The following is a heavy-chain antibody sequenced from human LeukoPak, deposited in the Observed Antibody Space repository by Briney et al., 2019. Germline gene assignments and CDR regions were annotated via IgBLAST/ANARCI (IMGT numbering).Heavy chain of an antibody. CDR2: INHSGST. CDR3: ARVGKILRFLEWSAYYYMDV. D-gene: IGHD3-3*01. Sequence: PSETLSLTCAVYGGSFSGYYWSWIRQPPGKGLEWIGEINHSGSTNYNPSLKSRVTISVDTSKNQFSLKLSSVTAADTAVYYCARVGKILRFLEWSAYYYMDVWGKGTTVTVSS. V-gene: IGHV4-34*01. J-gene: IGHJ6*03. CDR1: GGSFSGYY.